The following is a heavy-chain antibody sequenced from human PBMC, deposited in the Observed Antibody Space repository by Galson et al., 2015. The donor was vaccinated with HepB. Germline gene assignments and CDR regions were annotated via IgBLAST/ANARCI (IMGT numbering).Heavy chain of an antibody. Sequence: SVKVSCKASGYTFTSYAISWVRQAPGQGLEWMGWISAYNGNTNYVQKFQGRITLTTDTSTSTAYMELRSLRSDDTAVYYCARDLGIAVAGDFGYWGQGTLVTVSS. D-gene: IGHD6-19*01. CDR1: GYTFTSYA. V-gene: IGHV1-18*01. J-gene: IGHJ4*02. CDR2: ISAYNGNT. CDR3: ARDLGIAVAGDFGY.